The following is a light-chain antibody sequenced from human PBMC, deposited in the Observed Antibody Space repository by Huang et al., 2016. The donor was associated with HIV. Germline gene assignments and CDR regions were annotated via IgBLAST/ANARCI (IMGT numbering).Light chain of an antibody. CDR3: QQYYSIPRT. J-gene: IGKJ1*01. CDR2: WAS. CDR1: QSVLYSSNNKNY. Sequence: DVVMTQSPDSLAVSLGERATINCRSSQSVLYSSNNKNYLAWYQQKTGKPPKLLMYWASTRESGVPDRFSGSGSGTDFTLTISGLQAEDVAVYYCQQYYSIPRTFGQGTKVEIK. V-gene: IGKV4-1*01.